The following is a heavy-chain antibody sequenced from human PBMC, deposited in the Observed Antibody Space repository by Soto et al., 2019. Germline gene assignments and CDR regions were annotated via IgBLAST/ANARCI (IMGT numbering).Heavy chain of an antibody. CDR3: AKESGYYYYYYGMDV. CDR1: GFTFSSYA. CDR2: ISGSGGST. V-gene: IGHV3-23*01. D-gene: IGHD3-3*01. J-gene: IGHJ6*02. Sequence: GGSLRLSCAASGFTFSSYAMSWVRQAPGKGLEWVSAISGSGGSTYYADSVKGRFTISRDNSKNTLYLQMNSLRAEDTAVYYCAKESGYYYYYYGMDVWAKGPRSPSP.